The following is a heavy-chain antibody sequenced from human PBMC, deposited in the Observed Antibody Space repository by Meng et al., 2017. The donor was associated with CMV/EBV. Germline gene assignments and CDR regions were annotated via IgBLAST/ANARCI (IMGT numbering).Heavy chain of an antibody. CDR3: ARPTYPVLRFFKAQNYYYGMDV. J-gene: IGHJ6*02. CDR1: GFTFSSYS. D-gene: IGHD3-3*01. CDR2: ISYDGSNK. Sequence: GESLKISCAASGFTFSSYSMNWVRQAPGKGLEWVAVISYDGSNKYYADSVKGRFTISRDNSKNTLYLQMNSLRAEDTAVYYCARPTYPVLRFFKAQNYYYGMDVWGQGTTVTVSS. V-gene: IGHV3-30*03.